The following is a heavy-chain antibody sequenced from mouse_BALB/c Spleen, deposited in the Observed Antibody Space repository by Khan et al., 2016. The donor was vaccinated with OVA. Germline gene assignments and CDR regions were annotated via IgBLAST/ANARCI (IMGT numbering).Heavy chain of an antibody. Sequence: QVQLQQSGAELVRPGVSVKISCKASGYTFTDYAMHWVRQRHAKRLEWIGVISTNYGDADYNQKFQGKASMTVDRSSSPVYMALASLTSEDPAVYYGLRGGKFADWGQGTLVTVAA. D-gene: IGHD1-1*02. CDR1: GYTFTDYA. CDR3: LRGGKFAD. CDR2: ISTNYGDA. J-gene: IGHJ3*01. V-gene: IGHV1S137*01.